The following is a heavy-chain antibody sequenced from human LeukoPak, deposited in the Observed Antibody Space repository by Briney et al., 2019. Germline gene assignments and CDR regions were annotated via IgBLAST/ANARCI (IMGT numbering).Heavy chain of an antibody. Sequence: GESLKISCKGSGYSFTSYWIGWVRQMPGKGLEWMGSVYPGDSSTKYSPSFQGQVTISTDRTISTAYLQWRSLNDSDTAMYYCARRFSTSWYFDYWGQGVLVTVSS. CDR3: ARRFSTSWYFDY. D-gene: IGHD6-13*01. V-gene: IGHV5-51*01. J-gene: IGHJ4*02. CDR1: GYSFTSYW. CDR2: VYPGDSST.